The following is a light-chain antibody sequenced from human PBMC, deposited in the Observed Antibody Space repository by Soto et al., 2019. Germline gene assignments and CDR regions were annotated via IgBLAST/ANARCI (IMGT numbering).Light chain of an antibody. CDR2: NNN. V-gene: IGLV1-44*01. J-gene: IGLJ2*01. CDR1: SSNIGSNS. Sequence: QPVLTQSPSTSGTPGQRVTISCSGSSSNIGSNSINWYQKFPGTAPRLLIYNNNQRPSGVPDRFSGSKFGTSGSLAISGLQSEDEADYYCAAWDDSLNGVVFGGGTKLTVL. CDR3: AAWDDSLNGVV.